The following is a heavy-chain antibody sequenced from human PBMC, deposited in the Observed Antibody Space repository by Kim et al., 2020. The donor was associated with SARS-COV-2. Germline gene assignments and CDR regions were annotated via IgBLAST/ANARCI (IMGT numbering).Heavy chain of an antibody. D-gene: IGHD6-6*01. V-gene: IGHV4-34*01. J-gene: IGHJ6*02. CDR2: INHSGST. CDR3: ARVIAARLSYYCGMDV. Sequence: SETLSLTCAVYGGSFSGYYWSWIRQPPGKGLEWIGEINHSGSTNYNPSLKSRVTIAVDTSKNQFSLKLSSVTAADTAVYYCARVIAARLSYYCGMDVWGQGTTVTVSS. CDR1: GGSFSGYY.